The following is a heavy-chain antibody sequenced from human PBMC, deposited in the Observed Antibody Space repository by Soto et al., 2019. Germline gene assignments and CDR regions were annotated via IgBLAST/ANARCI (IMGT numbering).Heavy chain of an antibody. D-gene: IGHD6-6*01. CDR1: GYTFTSYD. J-gene: IGHJ4*02. Sequence: ASVKVSCKASGYTFTSYDINWVRQATGQGLEWMGWMNPNSGNTGYAQKFQGRVTMTRNTSISTAYMELSSLRSEDTAVYYCARVYPRRKNGIAARPSDYWGQGTLVTVSS. CDR3: ARVYPRRKNGIAARPSDY. V-gene: IGHV1-8*01. CDR2: MNPNSGNT.